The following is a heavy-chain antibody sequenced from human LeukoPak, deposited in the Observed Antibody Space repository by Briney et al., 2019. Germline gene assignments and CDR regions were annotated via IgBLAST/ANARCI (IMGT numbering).Heavy chain of an antibody. J-gene: IGHJ3*02. D-gene: IGHD6-13*01. CDR2: IYYSGSA. CDR1: GGSISDYS. CDR3: ARHSGHSSTNDAFDI. Sequence: SETLSLTCTVSGGSISDYSWSWIRQPPGKGLEWIGNIYYSGSANHNPSLKSRVTISRDTSKNQFSLKLTSVTTADTAVYYCARHSGHSSTNDAFDIWGQGTMVIVSS. V-gene: IGHV4-59*01.